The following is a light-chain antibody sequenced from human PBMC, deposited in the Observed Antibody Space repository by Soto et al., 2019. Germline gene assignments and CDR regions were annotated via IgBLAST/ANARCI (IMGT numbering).Light chain of an antibody. CDR1: QTVDGNS. CDR3: QQYGSSPFT. CDR2: DAF. Sequence: ENVLTQSPGRLSLSPGERATLSCRASQTVDGNSLAWYQQKTGQAPRLLMFDAFNRATGIPDSFSGSGSGTDFTLTISRLEPDDFALYYCQQYGSSPFTFGPGTTVDV. V-gene: IGKV3-20*01. J-gene: IGKJ3*01.